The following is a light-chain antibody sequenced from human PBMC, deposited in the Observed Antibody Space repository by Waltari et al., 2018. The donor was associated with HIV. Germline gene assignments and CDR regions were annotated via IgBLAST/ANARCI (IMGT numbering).Light chain of an antibody. Sequence: QSALTQPASASGSPGQSNTVSCTRISCQIRTYTVVACFQHHPGKAPKLLLYEDTKRPPGVSIRFSGSKSGNTASQTISGLESEDEADYYCCSYASSTTFEVFGTGTKVTVL. J-gene: IGLJ1*01. CDR1: SCQIRTYTV. CDR3: CSYASSTTFEV. CDR2: EDT. V-gene: IGLV2-23*02.